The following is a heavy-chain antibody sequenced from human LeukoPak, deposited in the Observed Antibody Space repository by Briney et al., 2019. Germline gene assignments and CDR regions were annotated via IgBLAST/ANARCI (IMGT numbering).Heavy chain of an antibody. CDR2: MNPNSGNT. D-gene: IGHD6-13*01. CDR1: GYTFFSYG. CDR3: ARDLYSSSPDWGLDP. V-gene: IGHV1-8*01. J-gene: IGHJ5*02. Sequence: GASVKVSCKASGYTFFSYGINWVRQATGQGLEWMGWMNPNSGNTGYAQKFQGRVTMTRNTSISAAYMELSSLRSDDTAVYYCARDLYSSSPDWGLDPWGQGTLVTVSS.